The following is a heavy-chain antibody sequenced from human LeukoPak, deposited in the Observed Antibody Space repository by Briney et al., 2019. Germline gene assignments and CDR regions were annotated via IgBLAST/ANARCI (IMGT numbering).Heavy chain of an antibody. D-gene: IGHD2-21*02. CDR2: INYSGST. Sequence: SETLSLTCTVSGGSISSSSYYWGWIRQPPGKGLDWIGSINYSGSTYYNPSLKSRVTISVDTSKNQFSLKLSSVTAADTAVYYCAREVVVAAMGYYYYYYYMDAWGKGTTVTVSS. V-gene: IGHV4-39*07. J-gene: IGHJ6*03. CDR1: GGSISSSSYY. CDR3: AREVVVAAMGYYYYYYYMDA.